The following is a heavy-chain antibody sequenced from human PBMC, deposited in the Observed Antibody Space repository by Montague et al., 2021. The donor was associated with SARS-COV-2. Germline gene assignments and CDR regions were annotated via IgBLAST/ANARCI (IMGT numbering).Heavy chain of an antibody. V-gene: IGHV2-5*01. CDR2: XXWXXXK. CDR1: GFSLTTSGVG. D-gene: IGHD1-26*01. CDR3: AHRRAGWELTWVY. Sequence: PALVKPTQTLTLTCTFSGFSLTTSGVGVGWIRQPPGKALEWLAXXXWXXXKRXSPSLKSRLTVTKDTPKNQVVLTMTNMGPVDTATYYCAHRRAGWELTWVYWGQGTLVTVSS. J-gene: IGHJ4*02.